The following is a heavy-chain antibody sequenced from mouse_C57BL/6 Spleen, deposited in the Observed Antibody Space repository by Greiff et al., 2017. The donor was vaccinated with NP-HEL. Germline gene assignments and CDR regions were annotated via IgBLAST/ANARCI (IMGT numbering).Heavy chain of an antibody. Sequence: QVQLQQPGAELVKPGASVKLSCKASGYTFTSYWMHWVKQRPGQGLEWIGMIHPNSGSTNYNEKFKSKATLTVDTSSSTAYMQLSSLTAEDSAVYYCARSSYYGRSYWGQGTTRTVSS. J-gene: IGHJ2*01. D-gene: IGHD1-1*01. V-gene: IGHV1-64*01. CDR3: ARSSYYGRSY. CDR2: IHPNSGST. CDR1: GYTFTSYW.